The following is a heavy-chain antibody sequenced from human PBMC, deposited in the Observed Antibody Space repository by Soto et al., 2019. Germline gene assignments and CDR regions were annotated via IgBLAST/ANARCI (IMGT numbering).Heavy chain of an antibody. V-gene: IGHV3-23*01. CDR3: ARLTGSGPRYYGMDV. CDR1: GFTFSSYA. J-gene: IGHJ6*02. D-gene: IGHD6-19*01. Sequence: GGSLRLSCAASGFTFSSYAMSWVRQAPGKGLEWVSAISGSGGSTYYADSVKGRFTISRDNSKNTLYLQMNSLRAEDTAVYYCARLTGSGPRYYGMDVWGQGTTVTVSS. CDR2: ISGSGGST.